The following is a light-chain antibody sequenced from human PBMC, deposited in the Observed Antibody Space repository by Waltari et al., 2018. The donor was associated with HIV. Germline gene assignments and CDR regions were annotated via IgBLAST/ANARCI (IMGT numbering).Light chain of an antibody. J-gene: IGLJ2*01. Sequence: QSALTQPASVSGSPGQSITISCTGTSRDVGGYNYVSWYQHHPGKAPKLMIYDVSNRPSGVSNRFSGSKSGNTASLTISGLQAEDEADYYCNSYTTSSTLHVVFGGGTTLTVL. V-gene: IGLV2-14*03. CDR1: SRDVGGYNY. CDR3: NSYTTSSTLHVV. CDR2: DVS.